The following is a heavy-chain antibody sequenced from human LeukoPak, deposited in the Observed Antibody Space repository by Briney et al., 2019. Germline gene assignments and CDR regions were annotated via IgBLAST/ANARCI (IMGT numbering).Heavy chain of an antibody. CDR3: ARGGGYNWFDP. J-gene: IGHJ5*02. V-gene: IGHV4-34*01. D-gene: IGHD3-10*01. CDR2: INHSGST. Sequence: SETLSLTCAVYGGSFSGYYWSWLRQPPGKGLEWVGEINHSGSTNYNPSLKSRVTISVDTSKNQFSLKLSSVTAADTAVYYCARGGGYNWFDPWGQGTLVTVSS. CDR1: GGSFSGYY.